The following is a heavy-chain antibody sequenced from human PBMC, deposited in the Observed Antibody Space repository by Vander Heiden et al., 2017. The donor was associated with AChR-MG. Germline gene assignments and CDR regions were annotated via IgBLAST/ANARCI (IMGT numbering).Heavy chain of an antibody. D-gene: IGHD4-17*01. V-gene: IGHV3-7*01. Sequence: EVQLVESGGGLVQPGGSLRLSCAASGFTFSSYWMSWVRQAPGKGLEWVANIKQDGSEKYYVDSVKGRFTISRDNAKNSLYLQMNSLRAEDTAVYYCASATVVTPFWFDPWGQGTLVTVSS. J-gene: IGHJ5*02. CDR1: GFTFSSYW. CDR2: IKQDGSEK. CDR3: ASATVVTPFWFDP.